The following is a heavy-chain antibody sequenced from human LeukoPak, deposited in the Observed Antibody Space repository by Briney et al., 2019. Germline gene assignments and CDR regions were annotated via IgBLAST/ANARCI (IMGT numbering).Heavy chain of an antibody. CDR2: IGGSVSSM. CDR3: AKRGNSGDLFDY. V-gene: IGHV3-23*01. J-gene: IGHJ4*02. D-gene: IGHD3-10*01. Sequence: GGSLRLSCAASGFTFSSYVMSWVRQAPGKGLEWVSHIGGSVSSMFYAASVKGRFAISRDNSENTLFLQMNNLRVEDTAVYYCAKRGNSGDLFDYGGQGPLVTVSS. CDR1: GFTFSSYV.